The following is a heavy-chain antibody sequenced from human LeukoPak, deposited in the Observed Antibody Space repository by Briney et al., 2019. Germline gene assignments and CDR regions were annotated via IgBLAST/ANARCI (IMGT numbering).Heavy chain of an antibody. V-gene: IGHV3-53*01. CDR1: GFKFSDHY. CDR2: IYSGGST. J-gene: IGHJ4*02. D-gene: IGHD3-10*01. CDR3: ARGSLSVVRGSPYFDN. Sequence: GGSLRLSCAASGFKFSDHYIDWVRQAPGKGLEWVSVIYSGGSTYYADSVKGRFTISRDISRNTLYLQMNSLRAEDTAVYYCARGSLSVVRGSPYFDNWGQGTLVTVSS.